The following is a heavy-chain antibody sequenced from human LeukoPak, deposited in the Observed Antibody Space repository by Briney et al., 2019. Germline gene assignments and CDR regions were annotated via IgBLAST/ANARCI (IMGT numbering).Heavy chain of an antibody. CDR3: AAYSSSFDAFDI. V-gene: IGHV3-33*01. CDR2: IWYDGTNR. CDR1: GFTLSSYG. J-gene: IGHJ3*02. Sequence: GGSLRLSCAASGFTLSSYGIHWVRQAPGKGLEWVAVIWYDGTNRYYVDSVRGRFTISRDNSKNTLYLQMNSLRAEDTAVYYCAAYSSSFDAFDIWGQGTMVTVSS. D-gene: IGHD6-13*01.